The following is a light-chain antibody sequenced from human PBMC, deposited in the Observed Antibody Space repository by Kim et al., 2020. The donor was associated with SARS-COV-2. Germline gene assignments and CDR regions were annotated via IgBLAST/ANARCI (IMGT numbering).Light chain of an antibody. J-gene: IGKJ4*01. Sequence: VSAGERATLSSRASQSVSSNLAWYQQNPGQAPRLLIYGASTRATGIPARFSGSGSGTEFTLTISSLQSEDFAVYYCQQSNNWPLTFGGGTKVDIK. CDR1: QSVSSN. CDR3: QQSNNWPLT. CDR2: GAS. V-gene: IGKV3-15*01.